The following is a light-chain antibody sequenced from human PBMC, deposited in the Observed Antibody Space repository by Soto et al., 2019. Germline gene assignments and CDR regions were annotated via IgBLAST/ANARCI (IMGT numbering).Light chain of an antibody. Sequence: QSVLTQPPSVSGTPGQMVTISCSGSSCNIGVKTVNWYQQFPGSLPTLRIFRSDQRPSGVPDRFSGSKSGNSASLAISGLQSEDEVDYYCSPWDDSLTGRVFGTGTKVTVL. CDR3: SPWDDSLTGRV. CDR2: RSD. CDR1: SCNIGVKT. J-gene: IGLJ1*01. V-gene: IGLV1-44*01.